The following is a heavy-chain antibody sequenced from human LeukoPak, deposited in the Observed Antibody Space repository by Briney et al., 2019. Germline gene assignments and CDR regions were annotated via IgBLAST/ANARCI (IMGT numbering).Heavy chain of an antibody. D-gene: IGHD3-22*01. V-gene: IGHV3-23*01. CDR3: ARDPSTYYYDSSGYFH. J-gene: IGHJ4*02. CDR1: GITFSSYA. CDR2: ISGSGGST. Sequence: PGGSLRLSCAASGITFSSYAMSWVRQAPGKGLEWVSAISGSGGSTYYADSVKGRFTISRDNAKNSLYLQMNSLRAEDTAVYYCARDPSTYYYDSSGYFHWGQGTQVTVSS.